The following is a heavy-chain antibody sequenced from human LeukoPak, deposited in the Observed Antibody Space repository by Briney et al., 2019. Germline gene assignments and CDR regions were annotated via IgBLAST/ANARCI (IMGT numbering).Heavy chain of an antibody. CDR3: AKGDSQQQLWNWFDP. V-gene: IGHV3-30*02. J-gene: IGHJ5*02. CDR1: GFTFSSYG. CDR2: IRYDGSNK. D-gene: IGHD6-13*01. Sequence: GGSLRLSCAASGFTFSSYGMHWVRQTPGKGLEWVAFIRYDGSNKYYADSVKGRFTISRDNSKNTLYLQMNSLRAEDTAVYYCAKGDSQQQLWNWFDPWDQGTLVTVSS.